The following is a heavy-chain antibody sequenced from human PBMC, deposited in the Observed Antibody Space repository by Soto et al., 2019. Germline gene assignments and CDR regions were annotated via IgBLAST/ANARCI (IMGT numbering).Heavy chain of an antibody. J-gene: IGHJ6*02. CDR2: IGTAGDT. V-gene: IGHV3-13*01. CDR3: ARGVLGPGDYYYGMDV. D-gene: IGHD2-8*02. CDR1: GFNFISYD. Sequence: GGSLRLSCAASGFNFISYDIHWARQATGKGLEWVSGIGTAGDTYYPGAVEGRFIMSRENAENSVYLEMNSLRPGDTAVYYCARGVLGPGDYYYGMDVWGQGTTVTVSS.